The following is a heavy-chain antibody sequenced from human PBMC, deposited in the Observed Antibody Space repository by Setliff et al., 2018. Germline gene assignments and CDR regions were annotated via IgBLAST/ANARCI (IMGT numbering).Heavy chain of an antibody. J-gene: IGHJ4*02. D-gene: IGHD3-10*01. V-gene: IGHV3-48*01. Sequence: PGGSLRLSCAASGFIFSTYSMNWVRQAPGKGLEWVSYITSGSSTIYYADSVKGRFTISRDNARNSLYLQMNSLRAEDTAVYYCARDLSPYYGSGSYPYNFDYWGQGTLVTVS. CDR2: ITSGSSTI. CDR3: ARDLSPYYGSGSYPYNFDY. CDR1: GFIFSTYS.